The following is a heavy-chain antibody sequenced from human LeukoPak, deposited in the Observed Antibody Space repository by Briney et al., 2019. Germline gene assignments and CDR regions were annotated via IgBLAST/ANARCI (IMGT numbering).Heavy chain of an antibody. V-gene: IGHV3-23*01. CDR1: GFTFSSYA. Sequence: GGSLRLSCAASGFTFSSYAMSWVRQAPGKGLEWVSAISGSGGSTYYADSVKGRFTISRDNSKNTQYLQMNSLRAEDTAVYYCAKDYCSSTSCYWFDPWGQGTLVTVSS. D-gene: IGHD2-2*01. CDR3: AKDYCSSTSCYWFDP. CDR2: ISGSGGST. J-gene: IGHJ5*02.